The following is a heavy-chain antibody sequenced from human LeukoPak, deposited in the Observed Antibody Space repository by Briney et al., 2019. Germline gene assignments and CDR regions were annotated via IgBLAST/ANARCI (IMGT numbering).Heavy chain of an antibody. CDR1: GYTFTSYD. CDR3: ARFNIRRANAFDI. J-gene: IGHJ3*02. D-gene: IGHD3-10*01. CDR2: MNPNSGNT. V-gene: IGHV1-8*01. Sequence: ASVKVSCKASGYTFTSYDINWVRQATGQGLEWMGWMNPNSGNTGYAQKFQGRVTMTRNTSISTAYMEVSSLRSEDTAAYFCARFNIRRANAFDIWGQGTMVTVSS.